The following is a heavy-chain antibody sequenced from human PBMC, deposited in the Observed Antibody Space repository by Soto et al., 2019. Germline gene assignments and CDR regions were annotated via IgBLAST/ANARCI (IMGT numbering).Heavy chain of an antibody. D-gene: IGHD3-22*01. J-gene: IGHJ5*02. CDR3: ARPTRYYYDSSGQSAWFDP. Sequence: VKVSCKASGGSFSSYAISWGRQAPGQGLEWMGGIIPIFGTANYAQKFQGRVTITADESTSTTYMELSSLRSEDTAVYYCARPTRYYYDSSGQSAWFDPWGQGTLVTVSS. CDR2: IIPIFGTA. CDR1: GGSFSSYA. V-gene: IGHV1-69*13.